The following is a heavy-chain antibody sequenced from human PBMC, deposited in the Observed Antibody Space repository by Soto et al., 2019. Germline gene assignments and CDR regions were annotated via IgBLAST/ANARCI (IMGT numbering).Heavy chain of an antibody. J-gene: IGHJ6*03. CDR3: ARVYDFWSGYYETLNYYMDV. Sequence: QVQLQESGPGLVKPSETLSLTCTVSGGSISSYYWSWIRQPPGKGLEWIGYIYYSGSTNYNPSLKSRVTLSVDTSKNQFSLKLSSVTAADTAVYYCARVYDFWSGYYETLNYYMDVWGKGTTVTVSS. D-gene: IGHD3-3*01. CDR1: GGSISSYY. V-gene: IGHV4-59*01. CDR2: IYYSGST.